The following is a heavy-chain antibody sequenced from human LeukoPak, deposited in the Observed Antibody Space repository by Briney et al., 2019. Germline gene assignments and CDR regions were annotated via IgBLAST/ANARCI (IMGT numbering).Heavy chain of an antibody. CDR3: ANLGGVGATWSYFDY. CDR1: GFTFSSYA. Sequence: GGSLRLSCAASGFTFSSYAMSWVRQAPGKGLEWVSAISGSGGSTYYADSVKGRLTISRDNSKNTLYLQMNSLRAEDTAVYYCANLGGVGATWSYFDYWGQGTLVTVSS. J-gene: IGHJ4*02. CDR2: ISGSGGST. V-gene: IGHV3-23*01. D-gene: IGHD1-26*01.